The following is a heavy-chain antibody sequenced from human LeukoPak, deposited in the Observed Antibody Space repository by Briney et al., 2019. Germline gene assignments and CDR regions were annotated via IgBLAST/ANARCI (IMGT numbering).Heavy chain of an antibody. CDR2: IKSKTDGGTT. V-gene: IGHV3-15*01. CDR1: GFTFSNAW. CDR3: TTDPFKWNEGYMDV. J-gene: IGHJ6*03. Sequence: TGGSLRLSCAASGFTFSNAWMSWARQAPGKGLEWVGRIKSKTDGGTTDYAAPVKGRFTISRDDSKNTLYLQMNSLKTEDTAVYYCTTDPFKWNEGYMDVWGKGTTVTVSS. D-gene: IGHD1-20*01.